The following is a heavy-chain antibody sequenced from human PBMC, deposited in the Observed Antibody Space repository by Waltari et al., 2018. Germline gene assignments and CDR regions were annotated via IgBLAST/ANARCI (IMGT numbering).Heavy chain of an antibody. CDR3: VRDRERVALLNWFDP. D-gene: IGHD2-15*01. V-gene: IGHV4-39*06. J-gene: IGHJ5*02. CDR2: INHSGNT. CDR1: GGSITMRNSF. Sequence: RLQLQESGPGLLKPSETLSLTCTVSGGSITMRNSFRGWIRQPPGKGLEWIGSINHSGNTYYNPSLKNGVTISVDRSKNQFSLKVNSVAAADTAVYYCVRDRERVALLNWFDPWGQGTRVTVSS.